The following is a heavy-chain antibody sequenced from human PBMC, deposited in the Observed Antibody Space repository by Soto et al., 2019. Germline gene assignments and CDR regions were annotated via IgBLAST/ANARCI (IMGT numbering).Heavy chain of an antibody. CDR1: GYTLTELS. CDR2: FDPEDGET. Sequence: ASVKVSCKVSGYTLTELSMHWVLQAPRKGLEWMGGFDPEDGETIYAQKFQGRVTMTEDTSTDTAYMELSSLRSEDTAVYYCATERPDDNSSSPALGDYWGQGTLVTVSS. J-gene: IGHJ4*02. V-gene: IGHV1-24*01. D-gene: IGHD6-13*01. CDR3: ATERPDDNSSSPALGDY.